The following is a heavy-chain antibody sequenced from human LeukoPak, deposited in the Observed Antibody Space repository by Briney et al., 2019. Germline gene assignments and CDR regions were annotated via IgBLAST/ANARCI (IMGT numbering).Heavy chain of an antibody. D-gene: IGHD3-10*01. CDR2: INPNSGGT. Sequence: ASVKVSCKASGYTFTSYYMHWVRQAPGQGLEWMGWINPNSGGTNYAQKFQGRVTMTRDTSISTAYMELSRLRSDDTAVYYCARLAVGGSGSYYGDAFDIWGQGTMVTVSS. CDR3: ARLAVGGSGSYYGDAFDI. J-gene: IGHJ3*02. CDR1: GYTFTSYY. V-gene: IGHV1-2*02.